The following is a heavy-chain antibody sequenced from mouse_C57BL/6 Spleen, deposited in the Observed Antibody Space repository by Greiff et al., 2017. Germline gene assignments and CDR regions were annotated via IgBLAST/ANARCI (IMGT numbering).Heavy chain of an antibody. CDR3: ARGHSYYDGGGFAY. Sequence: QVQLQQSGAELVKPGASVKLSCKASGYTFTSYTMHWVKQRPGQGLEWIGLFNPSSGSTKYNEKFKDKATLTADKSSSTAYMQLSSLTSEDSAVYDCARGHSYYDGGGFAYWGQGTLVTVSA. CDR2: FNPSSGST. CDR1: GYTFTSYT. J-gene: IGHJ3*01. V-gene: IGHV1-4*01. D-gene: IGHD2-12*01.